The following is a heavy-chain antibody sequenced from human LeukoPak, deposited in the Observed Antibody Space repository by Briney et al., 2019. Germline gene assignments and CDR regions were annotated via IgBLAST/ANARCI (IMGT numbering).Heavy chain of an antibody. CDR1: YDSISSYY. J-gene: IGHJ4*02. D-gene: IGHD3-10*01. Sequence: SETLSLACTVAYDSISSYYWSWIRQPPGKGLEWIGYIHNSGSTMYNPSLKSRLAMSLDTSKNQFSLKLSSVTAADTAVYYCARPPDPYGSRDYWGQGTLVTVSS. CDR3: ARPPDPYGSRDY. V-gene: IGHV4-59*12. CDR2: IHNSGST.